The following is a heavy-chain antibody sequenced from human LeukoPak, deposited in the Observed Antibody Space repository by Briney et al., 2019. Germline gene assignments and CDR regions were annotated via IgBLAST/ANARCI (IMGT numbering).Heavy chain of an antibody. V-gene: IGHV4-4*09. CDR2: IYTSGST. CDR1: GGSISSYY. D-gene: IGHD1-1*01. J-gene: IGHJ5*02. Sequence: SETLSLTCTVSGGSISSYYWSWIRKPPGKGLEWIGYIYTSGSTNYNPSLKSRVTISVDTSKNQFSLKLSSVTAADTAVYYCARRTEYWFDPWGQGTLVTVSS. CDR3: ARRTEYWFDP.